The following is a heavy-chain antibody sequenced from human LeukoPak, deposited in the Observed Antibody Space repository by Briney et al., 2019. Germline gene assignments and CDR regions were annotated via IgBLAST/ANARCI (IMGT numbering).Heavy chain of an antibody. Sequence: HAGGSLRLSCAASGFTFSSYAMSWVRQAPGKGLGWVSGISWNSGSIGYADSVKGRFTISRDNAKNSLYLQMNSLRAEDTALYYCAKDLRGNYYDSSGFAYWGQGTLATVSS. D-gene: IGHD3-22*01. CDR2: ISWNSGSI. V-gene: IGHV3-9*01. CDR3: AKDLRGNYYDSSGFAY. J-gene: IGHJ4*02. CDR1: GFTFSSYA.